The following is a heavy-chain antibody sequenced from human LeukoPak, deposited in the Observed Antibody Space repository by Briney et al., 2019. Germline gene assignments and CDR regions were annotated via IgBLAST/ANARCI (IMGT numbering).Heavy chain of an antibody. CDR2: INHSGST. CDR3: ARRCSGGSCYSRRGYSYGLFDY. V-gene: IGHV4-39*07. J-gene: IGHJ4*02. Sequence: PSETLSLTCTVSGGSISSSSYYWGWIRQPPGKGLEWIGEINHSGSTNYNPSLKSRVTISVDTSKNQFSLKLSSVAAADTAVYYCARRCSGGSCYSRRGYSYGLFDYWGQGTLVTVSS. CDR1: GGSISSSSYY. D-gene: IGHD2-15*01.